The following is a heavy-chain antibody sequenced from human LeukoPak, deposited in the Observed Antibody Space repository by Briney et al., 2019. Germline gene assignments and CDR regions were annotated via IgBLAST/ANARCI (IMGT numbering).Heavy chain of an antibody. J-gene: IGHJ4*02. V-gene: IGHV5-51*01. CDR1: GYSFTNYW. D-gene: IGHD3-3*01. CDR2: IYPGDSDT. CDR3: ARRAGDFLYYFDY. Sequence: GESLKISCKGSGYSFTNYWISWVRQMPGKGLEWMGIIYPGDSDTRYSPSFEGQVTISVDKSVSTAYLQWNSLKASDTAMYYCARRAGDFLYYFDYWGQGTLVTVSS.